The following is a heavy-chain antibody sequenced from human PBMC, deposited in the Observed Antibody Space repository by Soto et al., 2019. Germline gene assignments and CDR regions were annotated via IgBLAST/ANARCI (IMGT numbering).Heavy chain of an antibody. CDR3: ARSREYDSSWKYYFDY. CDR2: IRNKVNSYTT. D-gene: IGHD6-13*01. V-gene: IGHV3-72*01. Sequence: GGSLRLSCAASGFSFSDHYMDWVRQAPGKGLEWVGRIRNKVNSYTTEYAASVKGRFTISRDDSKNSLYLQMNNLETEDTAVYYCARSREYDSSWKYYFDYWGQGTLVTVSS. CDR1: GFSFSDHY. J-gene: IGHJ4*02.